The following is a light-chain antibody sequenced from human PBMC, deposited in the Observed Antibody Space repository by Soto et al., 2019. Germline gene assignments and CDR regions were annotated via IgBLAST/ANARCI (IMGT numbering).Light chain of an antibody. Sequence: EIVLTQSPGTLSLSPGERATLSCRASQSVSSSYLAWYQQKPAQAPRLLIHDASSRATGIPDRFSGSGSGTDFTLTISRLEPEDFAVYYCPQYDSPPPTFGQGTKVDIK. CDR1: QSVSSSY. V-gene: IGKV3-20*01. CDR2: DAS. J-gene: IGKJ1*01. CDR3: PQYDSPPPT.